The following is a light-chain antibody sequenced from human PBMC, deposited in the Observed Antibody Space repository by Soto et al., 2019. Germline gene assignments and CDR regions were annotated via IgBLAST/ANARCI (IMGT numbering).Light chain of an antibody. CDR1: SSDVGGYNL. J-gene: IGLJ1*01. CDR3: CSYAGSNTYV. CDR2: EDR. V-gene: IGLV2-23*01. Sequence: QSVLTQPASVSGSPGQSITISCTGTSSDVGGYNLVSWYQQYPGKAPKVMIYEDRRRPSGVSNRFSGSKSGNTASLTISGLQAEDEADYYCCSYAGSNTYVFGTGTKLTVL.